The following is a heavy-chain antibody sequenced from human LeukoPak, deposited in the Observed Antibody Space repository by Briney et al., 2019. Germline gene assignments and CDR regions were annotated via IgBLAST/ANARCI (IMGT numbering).Heavy chain of an antibody. V-gene: IGHV3-23*01. D-gene: IGHD2-2*01. Sequence: AGSLRLSCAASGFTFSSYGMHWVRQAPGKGPQWVADISGSGGSTYYADSVKGRFSVSRDNSKNMVYLELNSLRAEDTAVYYCAKNHEHGRYAGFDFWAEGALVAVSS. J-gene: IGHJ3*01. CDR3: AKNHEHGRYAGFDF. CDR2: ISGSGGST. CDR1: GFTFSSYG.